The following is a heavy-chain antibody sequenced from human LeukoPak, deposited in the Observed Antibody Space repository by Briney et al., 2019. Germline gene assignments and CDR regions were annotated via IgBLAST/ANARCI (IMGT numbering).Heavy chain of an antibody. V-gene: IGHV3-23*01. CDR1: GFTFNRYS. J-gene: IGHJ6*03. D-gene: IGHD1-26*01. CDR2: ISGSGTTI. Sequence: GGSLRLSCAASGFTFNRYSMSWVRQPPGKGLEWVSAISGSGTTIYYADSVKGRFTISRDNSKNTLYLQINSLGAKDTAVYYCAKDSGGTYFYYYYYMDVWGKGTTVTVSS. CDR3: AKDSGGTYFYYYYYMDV.